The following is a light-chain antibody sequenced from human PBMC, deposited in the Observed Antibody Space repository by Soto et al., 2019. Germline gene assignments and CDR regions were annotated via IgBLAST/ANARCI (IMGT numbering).Light chain of an antibody. CDR3: QQYDNWPWT. Sequence: EIVMTQSPAALSVSPGERATLSCRASQSISDTLAWYQQKPGQAPRLLIHGASTRATGFPARFSGSGSGTDFTLTIRSLQSEAFAVYYCQQYDNWPWTFGQGTKVDIK. CDR2: GAS. J-gene: IGKJ1*01. CDR1: QSISDT. V-gene: IGKV3-15*01.